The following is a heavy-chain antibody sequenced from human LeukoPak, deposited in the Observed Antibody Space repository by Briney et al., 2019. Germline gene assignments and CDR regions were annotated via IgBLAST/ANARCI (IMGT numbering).Heavy chain of an antibody. CDR2: ISHSSSTI. V-gene: IGHV3-48*04. Sequence: GGSLRLSCAASGFTFSSYSMNWVRQAPGKGLEWVSYISHSSSTIYYADSVKGRFTISRDNAKNSLYLQMNSLRAEDTAVYYCAELGITMIGGVWGKGTTVTISS. CDR3: AELGITMIGGV. J-gene: IGHJ6*04. D-gene: IGHD3-10*02. CDR1: GFTFSSYS.